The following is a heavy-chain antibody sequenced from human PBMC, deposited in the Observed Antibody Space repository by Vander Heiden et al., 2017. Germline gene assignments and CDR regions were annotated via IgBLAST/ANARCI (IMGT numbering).Heavy chain of an antibody. CDR2: ISSSSSTI. Sequence: EVQLVEYGGGLVQPGGSLRLSCAASGFIFSTYSMNWVRQAPGKGLEWVSYISSSSSTIYYADSVKGRFTISRDNAKNSLYLQMNSLRDEDTAVYYCARDQASYYDSSGIPYWGQGTLVTVSS. J-gene: IGHJ4*02. D-gene: IGHD3-22*01. CDR1: GFIFSTYS. CDR3: ARDQASYYDSSGIPY. V-gene: IGHV3-48*02.